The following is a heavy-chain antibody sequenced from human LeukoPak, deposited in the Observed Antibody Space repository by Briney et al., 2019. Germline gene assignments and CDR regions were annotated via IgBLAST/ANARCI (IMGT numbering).Heavy chain of an antibody. V-gene: IGHV3-72*01. Sequence: GGSLGLSCAASGFTFSDHYMDWVRQAPGKGLEWVGRTRNKANSYTTEYAASVKGRFTISRDDSKNSLYLQMNSLKTEDTAVYYCARVREGMDVWGQGTTVTVSS. CDR1: GFTFSDHY. CDR3: ARVREGMDV. CDR2: TRNKANSYTT. J-gene: IGHJ6*02.